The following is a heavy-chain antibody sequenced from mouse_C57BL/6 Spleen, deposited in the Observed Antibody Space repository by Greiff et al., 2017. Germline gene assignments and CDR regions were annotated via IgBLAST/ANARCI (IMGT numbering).Heavy chain of an antibody. D-gene: IGHD2-2*01. J-gene: IGHJ2*01. CDR2: IDPNSGGT. V-gene: IGHV1-72*01. Sequence: QVQLKQPGAELVKPGASVKLSCKASGYTFTSYWMHWVKQRPGRGLEWIGRIDPNSGGTKYNEKFKSKATLTVDKPSSTAYMQLSSLPSEDSAVYYCAREWYGYDLYYFDYWGQGTTLTGSS. CDR1: GYTFTSYW. CDR3: AREWYGYDLYYFDY.